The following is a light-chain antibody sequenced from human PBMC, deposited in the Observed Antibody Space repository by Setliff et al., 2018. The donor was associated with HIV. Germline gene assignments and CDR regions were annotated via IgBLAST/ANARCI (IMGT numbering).Light chain of an antibody. V-gene: IGLV2-23*02. CDR1: GSDVGNYKL. J-gene: IGLJ2*01. CDR3: CSYAGSNTSV. CDR2: EVS. Sequence: QSALTQPASVSGSPGQSITISCTGTGSDVGNYKLVSWYQQHPGKAPKLMIYEVSKRPSGVSNRFSGSKSGNTASLTISGLQAEDEGDYYCCSYAGSNTSVFGGGTKVTV.